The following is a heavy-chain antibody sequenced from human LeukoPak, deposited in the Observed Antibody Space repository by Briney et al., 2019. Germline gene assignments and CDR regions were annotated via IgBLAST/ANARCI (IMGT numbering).Heavy chain of an antibody. J-gene: IGHJ4*02. CDR2: INPTGGT. V-gene: IGHV4-34*01. Sequence: SETLSLTCAVHGGTLSAYYWTWIRQPPGKGLEWVGEINPTGGTNYNPSLKSRVTMSIDTSKNHFSLNLTSVIAADTAVYYCARGDHYDSWSDYYTQTGYYFDFRGQGTLVSVSS. CDR3: ARGDHYDSWSDYYTQTGYYFDF. CDR1: GGTLSAYY. D-gene: IGHD3-3*01.